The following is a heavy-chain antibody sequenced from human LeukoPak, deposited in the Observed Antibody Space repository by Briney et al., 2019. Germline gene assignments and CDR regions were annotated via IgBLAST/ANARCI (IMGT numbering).Heavy chain of an antibody. D-gene: IGHD1-26*01. CDR3: ARGFIGGPFDQ. Sequence: RPGGSLRLSYAACGFTFDYYGLSWVGRRAGKELDGVSGNNRIGGSTGFGDVVQGRFTISSDNAKDSLYLQINSLSGGGTARYFCARGFIGGPFDQWGQGTLVTDSS. CDR2: NNRIGGST. V-gene: IGHV3-20*03. J-gene: IGHJ4*02. CDR1: GFTFDYYG.